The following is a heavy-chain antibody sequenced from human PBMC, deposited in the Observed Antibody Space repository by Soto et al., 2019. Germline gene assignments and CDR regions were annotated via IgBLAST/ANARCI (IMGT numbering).Heavy chain of an antibody. J-gene: IGHJ4*02. CDR2: IYYSGNT. CDR1: GGSISSSSYY. CDR3: ARQYYFGSGSYYNWNDY. V-gene: IGHV4-39*01. Sequence: SETLSLTCTVSGGSISSSSYYWGWIRQPPGKGLEWIGSIYYSGNTYYNPSLKSRVTISVDTAKNQFSLKLSSVTAADTAVYYCARQYYFGSGSYYNWNDYWGQGTLVTVSS. D-gene: IGHD3-10*01.